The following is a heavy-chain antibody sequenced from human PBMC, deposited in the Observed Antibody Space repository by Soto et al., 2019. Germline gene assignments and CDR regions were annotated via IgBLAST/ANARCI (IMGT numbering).Heavy chain of an antibody. CDR1: GDLFNNHA. CDR2: ISPLFSTT. V-gene: IGHV1-69*01. J-gene: IGHJ4*02. Sequence: QVQLVQSGAEVKEPGSSVKVSCKASGDLFNNHAFNWVRQAPGQGLEWMGRISPLFSTTNYAQKFQGRVTIGADEFTTIVYLAVNNLESDDTAMYYCAASSAIAAAGYFKFWGQGTLVTVSP. D-gene: IGHD6-13*01. CDR3: AASSAIAAAGYFKF.